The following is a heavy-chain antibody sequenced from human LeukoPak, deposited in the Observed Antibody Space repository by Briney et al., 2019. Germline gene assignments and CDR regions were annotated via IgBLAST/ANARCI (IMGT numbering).Heavy chain of an antibody. J-gene: IGHJ4*02. V-gene: IGHV3-23*01. Sequence: TGGSLRLSCAGSGFTFNNYAMSWVRRAPRKGLEWVSTIMIGGDGKHYAESVKGRFTISRDNSKNTLYLQMNSLRAEDTAVYYCAKRFRGTSGLYYFDSWGQGTLVTVSS. CDR3: AKRFRGTSGLYYFDS. CDR2: IMIGGDGK. CDR1: GFTFNNYA. D-gene: IGHD2/OR15-2a*01.